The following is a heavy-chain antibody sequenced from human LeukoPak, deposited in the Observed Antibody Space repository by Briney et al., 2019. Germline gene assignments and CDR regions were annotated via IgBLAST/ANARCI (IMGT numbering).Heavy chain of an antibody. CDR2: IYTSGST. J-gene: IGHJ4*02. V-gene: IGHV4-4*07. CDR3: ASTTYYYDSSGYYFLDY. Sequence: SETLSLTCTVSGDSISSYYWSWIRQPAGKGLEWIGRIYTSGSTNYNPSLKNRVTMSVDTSKNQFSLKLSSVTAADTAVHYCASTTYYYDSSGYYFLDYWGQGTPVTVSS. D-gene: IGHD3-22*01. CDR1: GDSISSYY.